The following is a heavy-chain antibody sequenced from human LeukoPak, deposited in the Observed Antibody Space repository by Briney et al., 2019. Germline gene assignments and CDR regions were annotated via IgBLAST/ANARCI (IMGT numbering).Heavy chain of an antibody. D-gene: IGHD2-2*01. J-gene: IGHJ5*02. CDR2: VNPNSGNT. V-gene: IGHV1-8*01. CDR1: GYTSTNYD. Sequence: ASVTVSCKASGYTSTNYDINWVRQATGQGLEWMGWVNPNSGNTGYAQKFQGRVTMSMNTSINTAYMELSSLRSEDTAVYYCVREPIGVPATQNWFDPWGQGTLATVSS. CDR3: VREPIGVPATQNWFDP.